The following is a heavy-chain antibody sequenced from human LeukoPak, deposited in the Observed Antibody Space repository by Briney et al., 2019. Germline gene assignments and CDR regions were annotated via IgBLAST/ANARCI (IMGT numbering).Heavy chain of an antibody. CDR3: ARQFSSSSSFDY. D-gene: IGHD6-6*01. J-gene: IGHJ4*02. CDR2: IYTSGST. Sequence: SETLSLTRTVSGDSISGYYWSWIRQPPGKGLEWIGYIYTSGSTNYNPSHQSRVTISVDTSKSRFSLKLGSVTAADTAVYFCARQFSSSSSFDYWGQGTLVTVSS. CDR1: GDSISGYY. V-gene: IGHV4-4*09.